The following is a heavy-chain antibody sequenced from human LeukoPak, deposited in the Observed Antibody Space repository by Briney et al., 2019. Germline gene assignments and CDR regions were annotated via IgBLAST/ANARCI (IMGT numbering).Heavy chain of an antibody. Sequence: ASVTVSCKASGGTFSSYAISWVRQAPGQGLEWMGGIIPIFGTANYAQKFQGRVTITTDESTSTAYMELSSLRSEDTAVYYCARGPRPCSGGSCHPRFDYWGQGTLVTVSS. CDR2: IIPIFGTA. CDR1: GGTFSSYA. D-gene: IGHD2-15*01. V-gene: IGHV1-69*05. J-gene: IGHJ4*02. CDR3: ARGPRPCSGGSCHPRFDY.